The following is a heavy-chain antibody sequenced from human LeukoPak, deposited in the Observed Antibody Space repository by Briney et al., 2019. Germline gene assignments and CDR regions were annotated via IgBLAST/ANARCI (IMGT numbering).Heavy chain of an antibody. D-gene: IGHD4-11*01. V-gene: IGHV4-34*01. J-gene: IGHJ4*02. CDR1: GGSFSGYF. Sequence: KPSETLSLTCGVYGGSFSGYFWTWIRQPPGKGLEWIAETDHGGSANYKPYLKSRLTLSVDTSKDQFSLKLTSVTAADTAVYYCARRATTEDYFEYWGQGTLVTASS. CDR2: TDHGGSA. CDR3: ARRATTEDYFEY.